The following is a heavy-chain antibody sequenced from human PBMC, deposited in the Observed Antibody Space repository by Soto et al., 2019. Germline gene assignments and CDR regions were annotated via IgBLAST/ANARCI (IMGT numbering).Heavy chain of an antibody. CDR2: IHYTGTT. Sequence: PSETLSLTCTVSGGSISSSSYYWGWIRQPPGKRLEWIGYIHYTGTTNYNPSLRSRVTISVDTSKNQFSLKLTSVTAADTAVYCCVKVAGGGLFDYWGPGNLVTVSS. CDR1: GGSISSSSYY. V-gene: IGHV4-61*05. D-gene: IGHD6-19*01. CDR3: VKVAGGGLFDY. J-gene: IGHJ4*02.